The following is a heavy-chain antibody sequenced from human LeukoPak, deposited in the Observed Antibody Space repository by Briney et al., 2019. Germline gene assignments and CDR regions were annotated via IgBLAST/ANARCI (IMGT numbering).Heavy chain of an antibody. CDR2: IIPIFGTA. CDR3: ARGQDIVVVPAALDY. CDR1: GGTFSSYA. J-gene: IGHJ4*02. V-gene: IGHV1-69*01. D-gene: IGHD2-2*01. Sequence: SVKVSCKASGGTFSSYAISWVRQAPGQGLEWMGGIIPIFGTANYAQKFQGRVTITADESTSTAYMELSSLRSEDTAVYSCARGQDIVVVPAALDYWGQGTLVTVSS.